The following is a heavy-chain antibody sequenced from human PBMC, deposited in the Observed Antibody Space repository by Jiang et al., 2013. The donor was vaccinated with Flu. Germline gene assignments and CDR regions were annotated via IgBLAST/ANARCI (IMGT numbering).Heavy chain of an antibody. CDR1: GGSFSGYY. D-gene: IGHD3-10*01. V-gene: IGHV4-34*01. Sequence: LLKPSETLSLTCAVYGGSFSGYYWSWIRQPPGKGLEWIGEINHSGSTNYNPSLKSRVTISVDTSKNQFSLKLSSVTAADTAVYYCARRDYYGSGSYFVVDYWGQGTLVTVSS. CDR2: INHSGST. CDR3: ARRDYYGSGSYFVVDY. J-gene: IGHJ4*02.